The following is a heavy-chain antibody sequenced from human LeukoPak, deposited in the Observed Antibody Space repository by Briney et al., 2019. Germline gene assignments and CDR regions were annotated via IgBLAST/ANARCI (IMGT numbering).Heavy chain of an antibody. D-gene: IGHD4-11*01. CDR3: SNSPGSNNY. V-gene: IGHV3-74*01. CDR2: INTDGSDT. Sequence: PGGSLRLSCAASGFTFSSYWMHWVRQAPGKGLVWVSRINTDGSDTTYADFAKGRFTISRDNAKNTLYLQMDSVRADDTALYYCSNSPGSNNYWGQGTLVTVSS. J-gene: IGHJ4*02. CDR1: GFTFSSYW.